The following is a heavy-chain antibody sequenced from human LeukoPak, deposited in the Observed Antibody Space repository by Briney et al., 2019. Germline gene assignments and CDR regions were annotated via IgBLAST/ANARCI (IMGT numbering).Heavy chain of an antibody. CDR3: AKDLLRYFDWSPRGGIDY. Sequence: GGSLRLSCAASGFTFSSYAMSWVRQAPGKGLEWVSAISGSGGSTYYADSVKGRFTISRDNSKNTLYLQMNSLRAEDTAVYYCAKDLLRYFDWSPRGGIDYWGQGTLVTVSS. CDR1: GFTFSSYA. V-gene: IGHV3-23*01. CDR2: ISGSGGST. J-gene: IGHJ4*02. D-gene: IGHD3-9*01.